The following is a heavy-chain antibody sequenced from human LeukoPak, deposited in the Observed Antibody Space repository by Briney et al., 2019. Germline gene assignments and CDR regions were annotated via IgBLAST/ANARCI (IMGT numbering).Heavy chain of an antibody. D-gene: IGHD5-12*01. Sequence: WGSLRLSCAASGFTFSTYWMNWVRQAPGKGLEWVSSINRNNDYIYYADSVKGRFTISRDNAKNSLYLQMNSLRAEDTAVYYCARDPNGVVATIGDAFDMWGQGTMVTVSS. CDR3: ARDPNGVVATIGDAFDM. CDR1: GFTFSTYW. CDR2: INRNNDYI. J-gene: IGHJ3*02. V-gene: IGHV3-21*01.